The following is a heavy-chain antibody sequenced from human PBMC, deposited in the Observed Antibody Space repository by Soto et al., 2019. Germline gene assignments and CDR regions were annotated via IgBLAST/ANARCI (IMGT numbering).Heavy chain of an antibody. D-gene: IGHD6-19*01. CDR3: AKTANGWFSAFDI. J-gene: IGHJ3*02. V-gene: IGHV3-23*01. CDR1: GFTFSSYA. CDR2: ISGSGGTT. Sequence: EVQLLESGGGLVQPGGSLRLSCAASGFTFSSYAMIWVRQAPGKGLEWVSAISGSGGTTYYADSVKGRFTFSRDNSKNTLYLQMNSLRAEDTAVYYCAKTANGWFSAFDIWRQGTMVTVSS.